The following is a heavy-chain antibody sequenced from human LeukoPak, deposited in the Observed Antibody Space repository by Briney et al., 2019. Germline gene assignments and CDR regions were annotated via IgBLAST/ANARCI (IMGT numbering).Heavy chain of an antibody. CDR1: GYTFTNYD. J-gene: IGHJ4*02. CDR3: ARLDTYYYDSSGRFDY. CDR2: MNPNSGNT. D-gene: IGHD3-22*01. Sequence: ASVKVSCKASGYTFTNYDINWVRQATGQGLEWMGWMNPNSGNTGYAQKFQGRVTMTRNTSISTAYMDLSSLRSEDTAVYYCARLDTYYYDSSGRFDYWGQGTLVTVSS. V-gene: IGHV1-8*01.